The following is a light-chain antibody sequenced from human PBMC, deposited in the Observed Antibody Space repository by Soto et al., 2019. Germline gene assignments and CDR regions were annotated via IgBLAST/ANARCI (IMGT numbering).Light chain of an antibody. CDR3: QSYDSSLSVYV. J-gene: IGLJ1*01. Sequence: VLTQPPSVSGAPGQRVTLSCTGSSSNIGAGYDVHWYQQLPGTAPKLLIYGNSNRPSGVPDRFSGSKSGTSASLAITGLQAEDEADYYCQSYDSSLSVYVFGTGTKGTVL. CDR2: GNS. V-gene: IGLV1-40*01. CDR1: SSNIGAGYD.